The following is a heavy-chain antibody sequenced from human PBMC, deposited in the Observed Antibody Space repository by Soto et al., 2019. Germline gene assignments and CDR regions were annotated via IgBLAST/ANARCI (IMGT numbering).Heavy chain of an antibody. Sequence: GGSLRLSCAASGFTFSSYAMHWVRQAPGKGLEWVAVISYDGSNKYYADSVKGRFTISRDNSKNTLYLQMNSLRAEDTAVYYCARDLSRFLEWVYGMDVWGQGTTVTAP. CDR2: ISYDGSNK. CDR1: GFTFSSYA. CDR3: ARDLSRFLEWVYGMDV. J-gene: IGHJ6*02. V-gene: IGHV3-30-3*01. D-gene: IGHD3-3*01.